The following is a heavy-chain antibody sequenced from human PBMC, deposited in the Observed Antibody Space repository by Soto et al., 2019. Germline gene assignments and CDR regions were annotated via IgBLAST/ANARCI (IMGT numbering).Heavy chain of an antibody. Sequence: GESLKISCKGSGYSFTSYWISWVRQMPGKGLEWMGRIDPSDSYTNYSPSFQGHVTISADKSISTAYLQWSSLKASDTAMYYCARQIGVGYSRHYYYYVMDVWGQGTTVTVSS. CDR2: IDPSDSYT. CDR1: GYSFTSYW. V-gene: IGHV5-10-1*01. J-gene: IGHJ6*02. CDR3: ARQIGVGYSRHYYYYVMDV. D-gene: IGHD5-18*01.